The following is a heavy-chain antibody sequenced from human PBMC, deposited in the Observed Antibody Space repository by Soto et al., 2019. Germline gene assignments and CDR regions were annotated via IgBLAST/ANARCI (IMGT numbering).Heavy chain of an antibody. CDR1: GGSMSSSNW. Sequence: QVQLQESGPGRVKPSGTLSLTCTVSGGSMSSSNWWNWVRQPPGKGLEWIGETHHSGLTNYNPPLKSRVTISVDKSTNQYSLKLSSVTAADTAVYYCARSEATVLDYWGQGTLVTVSS. CDR2: THHSGLT. CDR3: ARSEATVLDY. J-gene: IGHJ4*02. V-gene: IGHV4-4*02. D-gene: IGHD4-17*01.